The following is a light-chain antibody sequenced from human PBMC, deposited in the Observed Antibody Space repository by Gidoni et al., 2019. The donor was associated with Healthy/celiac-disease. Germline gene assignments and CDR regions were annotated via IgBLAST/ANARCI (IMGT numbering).Light chain of an antibody. V-gene: IGLV1-40*01. Sequence: QSVLTQPPSVSGAPGQRVTISCTGSSSNIGAGYDVHCYQQVPGTAPKLLIYGTSNRPSWVPDRFSCSKSGTSASLAITGLQAEDEADYYCQSYDSSLSGSGVFGGGTKLTVL. CDR1: SSNIGAGYD. CDR3: QSYDSSLSGSGV. CDR2: GTS. J-gene: IGLJ2*01.